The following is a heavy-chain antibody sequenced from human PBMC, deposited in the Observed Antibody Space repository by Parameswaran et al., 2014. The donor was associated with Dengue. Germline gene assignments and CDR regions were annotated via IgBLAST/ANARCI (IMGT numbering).Heavy chain of an antibody. D-gene: IGHD4-11*01. Sequence: WVRQAPGQGLEWMGRIIPIFGTANYAQKFQGRVTITADESTSTAYMELSSLRSEDTAVYYCARGAYTENYWGQGTLVTVSS. V-gene: IGHV1-69*15. CDR2: IIPIFGTA. J-gene: IGHJ4*02. CDR3: ARGAYTENY.